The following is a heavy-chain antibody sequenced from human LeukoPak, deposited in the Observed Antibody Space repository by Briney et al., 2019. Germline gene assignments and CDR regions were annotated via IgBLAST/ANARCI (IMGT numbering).Heavy chain of an antibody. J-gene: IGHJ6*02. D-gene: IGHD3-16*01. CDR3: ARDGGLYGMDV. CDR1: GFTFSSHS. V-gene: IGHV3-20*04. Sequence: GGSLRLSCAASGFTFSSHSMNWVRQAPGKGLEWVSGINWSGGRTGYADSVKGRHNISRDNAKNSLYLQMNSLRAEDTALYYCARDGGLYGMDVWGQGTTVTVSS. CDR2: INWSGGRT.